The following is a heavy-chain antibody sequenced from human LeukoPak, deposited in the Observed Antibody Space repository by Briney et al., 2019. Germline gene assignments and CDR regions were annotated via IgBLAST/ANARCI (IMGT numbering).Heavy chain of an antibody. Sequence: GGSLRLSCAASGFTYSSYAMSWVRQAPGKGLEWVSAISGSGGSTYYADSVKGRFTISRDNSKNTLYLQMNSLRAEDTAVYYCAKAHYDFWSGYFDCWGQGTLVTVSS. CDR3: AKAHYDFWSGYFDC. D-gene: IGHD3-3*01. CDR2: ISGSGGST. V-gene: IGHV3-23*01. CDR1: GFTYSSYA. J-gene: IGHJ4*02.